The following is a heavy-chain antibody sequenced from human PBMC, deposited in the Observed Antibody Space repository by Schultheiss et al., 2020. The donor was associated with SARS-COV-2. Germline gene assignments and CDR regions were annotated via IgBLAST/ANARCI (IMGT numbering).Heavy chain of an antibody. D-gene: IGHD4-17*01. CDR1: GYTFTSYA. J-gene: IGHJ1*01. CDR2: ISAYNGNT. CDR3: ARVGADYGDYGEYFQH. Sequence: ASVKVSCKASGYTFTSYAISWVRQAPGQGLEWMGWISAYNGNTNYAQKLQGRVTMTTDTSTSTAYMELRSLRSDDTAVYYCARVGADYGDYGEYFQHWGQGTLVTVSS. V-gene: IGHV1-18*01.